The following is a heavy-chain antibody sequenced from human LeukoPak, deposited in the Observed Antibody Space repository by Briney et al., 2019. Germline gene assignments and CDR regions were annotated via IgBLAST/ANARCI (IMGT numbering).Heavy chain of an antibody. CDR2: TYYKSAWYN. D-gene: IGHD7-27*01. CDR1: GDSVSRDSIA. V-gene: IGHV6-1*01. CDR3: ARGTGWPHFDY. Sequence: SQTLSLTCAISGDSVSRDSIAWNWIRQSPSRGLEWLGRTYYKSAWYNDYAVHMKSRITISPDTSKNQFSLQQNSVTPDDTAVYYCARGTGWPHFDYWGQGILVTVSS. J-gene: IGHJ4*02.